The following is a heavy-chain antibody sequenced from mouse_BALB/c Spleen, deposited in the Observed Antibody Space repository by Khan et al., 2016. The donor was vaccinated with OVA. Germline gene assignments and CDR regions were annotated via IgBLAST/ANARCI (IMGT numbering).Heavy chain of an antibody. CDR2: IWGDGST. Sequence: QVQLKESGPGLVAPSQSLSVTCTVSGFSLTNYGVNWVRQPPGKGLEWLGVIWGDGSTNYHSALISRLTISKDNSKSQGFLKLNSLQTDDTATYYCVKQNYCTLYAMDYWGQGTSVTVSS. CDR3: VKQNYCTLYAMDY. V-gene: IGHV2-3*01. CDR1: GFSLTNYG. D-gene: IGHD2-1*01. J-gene: IGHJ4*01.